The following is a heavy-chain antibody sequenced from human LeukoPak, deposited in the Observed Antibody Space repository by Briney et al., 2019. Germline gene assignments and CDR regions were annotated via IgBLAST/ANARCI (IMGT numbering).Heavy chain of an antibody. J-gene: IGHJ4*02. CDR3: AREGWYSSSWYPPWVFDY. CDR1: GGSISSYY. Sequence: PSETLSLTCTVSGGSISSYYWSWIRQPPGKGLEWIGYIYYSGSTNYNPSLKSRVTMSVDTSKNQFSLKLSSVTAADTAVYYCAREGWYSSSWYPPWVFDYWGQGTLVTVSS. V-gene: IGHV4-59*12. CDR2: IYYSGST. D-gene: IGHD6-13*01.